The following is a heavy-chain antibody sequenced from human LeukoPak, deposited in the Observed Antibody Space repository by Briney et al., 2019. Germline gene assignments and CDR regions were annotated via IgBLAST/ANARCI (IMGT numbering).Heavy chain of an antibody. CDR3: ARAASNGYEFDY. Sequence: GASVNVSCKASGYTFTGYYMHWVRQAPGQGLEWMGWINPNSGGTNYAQKFQGRVTMTRETSISTAYMELSRLRSDDTAVYYCARAASNGYEFDYWGQGTLVTVSS. V-gene: IGHV1-2*02. CDR2: INPNSGGT. D-gene: IGHD5-12*01. J-gene: IGHJ4*02. CDR1: GYTFTGYY.